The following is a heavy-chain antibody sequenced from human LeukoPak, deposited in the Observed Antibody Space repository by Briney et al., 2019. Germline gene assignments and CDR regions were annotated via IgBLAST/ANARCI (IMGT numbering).Heavy chain of an antibody. CDR3: ARRGTAMDFDY. J-gene: IGHJ4*02. CDR1: GYSFTSYW. Sequence: GESLKISCKGSGYSFTSYWIAWVRQMPGKGLEWMGIIYPGDSDTRYSPSFQGQVTTSADKSISTAYLQWSSLKASDTAVYYCARRGTAMDFDYWGQGTLVTVSS. D-gene: IGHD5-18*01. CDR2: IYPGDSDT. V-gene: IGHV5-51*01.